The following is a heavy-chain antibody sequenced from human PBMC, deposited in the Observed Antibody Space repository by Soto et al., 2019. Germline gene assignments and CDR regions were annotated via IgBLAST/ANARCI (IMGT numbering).Heavy chain of an antibody. Sequence: EVQLVESGGGVVRPGGSLRLSCAASGFTFDDYGMSWVRQPPGKGLEWVSGINLNGVSSGYADSVRGRFTISRDNAKNSLYLQMNSLRAEVTALYHWARLDGTMVRGVFDYWGQGALVTVSS. D-gene: IGHD3-10*01. CDR1: GFTFDDYG. CDR2: INLNGVSS. J-gene: IGHJ4*02. CDR3: ARLDGTMVRGVFDY. V-gene: IGHV3-20*01.